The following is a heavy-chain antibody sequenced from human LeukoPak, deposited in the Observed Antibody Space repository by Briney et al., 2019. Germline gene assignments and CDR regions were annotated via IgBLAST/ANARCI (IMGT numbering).Heavy chain of an antibody. CDR3: AQDRDPTSGFRLTY. V-gene: IGHV3-23*01. CDR1: GFTFSNYA. Sequence: GGSLRLSCAASGFTFSNYAMNWVRQAPGKGLEWVSTVTGNGGKTYYADSVKGRFTISRDNSRDTLYLQMNSLRAEDTAIYYCAQDRDPTSGFRLTYWGQGTLVTVSS. J-gene: IGHJ4*02. D-gene: IGHD3-22*01. CDR2: VTGNGGKT.